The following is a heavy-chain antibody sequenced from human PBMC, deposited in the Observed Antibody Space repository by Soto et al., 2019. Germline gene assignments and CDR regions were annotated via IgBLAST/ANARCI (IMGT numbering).Heavy chain of an antibody. D-gene: IGHD6-19*01. V-gene: IGHV4-59*01. CDR1: GGSINSYY. CDR2: IYYSGST. Sequence: PSETLSLTCTVSGGSINSYYWSWIRQPPGKGLEWIGYIYYSGSTNYNPSLKSRATISVDTSKNQFTLKLSSVTAADTAVYYCAILPWQWLGGYAFDIWGQGTMVTVSS. CDR3: AILPWQWLGGYAFDI. J-gene: IGHJ3*02.